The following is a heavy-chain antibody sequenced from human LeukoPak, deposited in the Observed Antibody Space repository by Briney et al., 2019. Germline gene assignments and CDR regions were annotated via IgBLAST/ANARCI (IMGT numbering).Heavy chain of an antibody. V-gene: IGHV3-30*04. CDR1: GFTFSTYA. CDR3: ARVSGNYQFDY. Sequence: GGSLRLSCAASGFTFSTYAMHWVRQAPGKGLECVAVISYDGSNKYYADSVKGRFTISRDNSKNTLYLQMNSLRPKDTAVYYCARVSGNYQFDYWGQGTLVTVSS. CDR2: ISYDGSNK. D-gene: IGHD1-26*01. J-gene: IGHJ4*02.